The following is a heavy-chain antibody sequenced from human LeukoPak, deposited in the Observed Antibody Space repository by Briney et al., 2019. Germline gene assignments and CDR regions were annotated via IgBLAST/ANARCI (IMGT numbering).Heavy chain of an antibody. CDR1: GYTFTGYY. J-gene: IGHJ4*02. CDR2: INPDSGDT. CDR3: ARADSKDY. D-gene: IGHD3-22*01. Sequence: ASVKVSCKASGYTFTGYYIHWVRQAPGQGLEWMGRINPDSGDTNYAQKFQGRFSMTRDTSITTAYMELSRLRSDDTAVYYCARADSKDYWGQGTLVTVSS. V-gene: IGHV1-2*06.